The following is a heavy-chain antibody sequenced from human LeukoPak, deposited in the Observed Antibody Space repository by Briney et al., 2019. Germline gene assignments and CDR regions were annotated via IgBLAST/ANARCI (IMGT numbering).Heavy chain of an antibody. V-gene: IGHV3-7*03. D-gene: IGHD3-3*01. Sequence: GGSLRLSCTASAITFSDHWMHWVRQAPGKGLEWVAIISHDGSEKSYVDSVKGRFTISRDNAKNSLYLQMNSLRAEDTAVYYCARDHWRRLDYWGQGTLVTVSS. CDR1: AITFSDHW. J-gene: IGHJ4*02. CDR3: ARDHWRRLDY. CDR2: ISHDGSEK.